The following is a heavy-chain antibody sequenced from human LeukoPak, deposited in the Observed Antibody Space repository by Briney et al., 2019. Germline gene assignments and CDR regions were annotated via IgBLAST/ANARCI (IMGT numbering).Heavy chain of an antibody. CDR2: ISGNGGST. CDR1: GFTFSSYA. Sequence: GGSLRLSCETSGFTFSSYAMSWVRQAPGKGLEWVSCISGNGGSTYSADSVKGRFTISRDNSKNTLYLQMNSLRAEDTAVYYCAKDEAGGGIYYGMDVWGQGTTVTVSS. V-gene: IGHV3-23*01. J-gene: IGHJ6*02. CDR3: AKDEAGGGIYYGMDV. D-gene: IGHD3-16*01.